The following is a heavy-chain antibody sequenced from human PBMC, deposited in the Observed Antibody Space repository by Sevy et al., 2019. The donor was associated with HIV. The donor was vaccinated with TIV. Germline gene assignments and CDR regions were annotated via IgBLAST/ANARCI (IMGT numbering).Heavy chain of an antibody. D-gene: IGHD5-12*01. CDR3: ARLGRGERLYYFDS. V-gene: IGHV4-39*01. J-gene: IGHJ4*02. CDR1: GASISSSSYY. Sequence: SETLSLTCSVSGASISSSSYYWGWVRQPPGKGLEWRGNIDYSGNTYYNPALKSRVTISVDTSKNQFSLKLNSVTAADAAVYYCARLGRGERLYYFDSWGQGTLVTVSS. CDR2: IDYSGNT.